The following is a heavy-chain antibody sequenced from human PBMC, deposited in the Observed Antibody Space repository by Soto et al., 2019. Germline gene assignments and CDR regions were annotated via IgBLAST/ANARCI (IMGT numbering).Heavy chain of an antibody. Sequence: SETLSLTCAVYGGSFSGYYWSWIRQPPGKGLEWIGEINHSGSTNYNPSLKSRVTISVDTSTNQFSLKLSSVTAADTAVYYCARVDILTVYGCMDVWGQGTTVTVSS. CDR3: ARVDILTVYGCMDV. D-gene: IGHD3-9*01. J-gene: IGHJ6*02. CDR1: GGSFSGYY. V-gene: IGHV4-34*01. CDR2: INHSGST.